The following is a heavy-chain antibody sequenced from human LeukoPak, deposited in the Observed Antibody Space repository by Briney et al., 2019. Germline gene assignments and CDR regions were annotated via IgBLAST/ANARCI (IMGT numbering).Heavy chain of an antibody. CDR2: ISTSSSYI. Sequence: GGSLRLSCAASGFTFNRYNMNWVRRAPGKGLEWVSSISTSSSYIYYADSVRGRFTISRDNAKNALYLQMNSLRAEDTAVYYCAELGITMIGGVWGKGTTVTISS. V-gene: IGHV3-21*01. CDR1: GFTFNRYN. CDR3: AELGITMIGGV. J-gene: IGHJ6*04. D-gene: IGHD3-10*02.